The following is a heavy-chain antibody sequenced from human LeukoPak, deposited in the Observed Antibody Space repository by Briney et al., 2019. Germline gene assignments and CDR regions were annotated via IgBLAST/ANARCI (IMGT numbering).Heavy chain of an antibody. Sequence: PGGSLRLSCAASGLTFSNFAMNWVRQAPGKGLEWVAVISYDGFSKYYADSVKGRFTISRDNSKNTLYLQMNSLRPEDTGVYYCARDEFLGSSWYGRCQHWGQGTLVTVSS. CDR3: ARDEFLGSSWYGRCQH. CDR1: GLTFSNFA. CDR2: ISYDGFSK. V-gene: IGHV3-30-3*01. D-gene: IGHD6-13*01. J-gene: IGHJ1*01.